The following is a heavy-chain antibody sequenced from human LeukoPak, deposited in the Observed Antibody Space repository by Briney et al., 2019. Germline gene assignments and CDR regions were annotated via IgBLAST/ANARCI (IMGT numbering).Heavy chain of an antibody. Sequence: NPSETLSLTCAVYGGSFSGYYWSWIRQPPGKGLEWIGEINHSGSTNYNPSLKSRVTISEDTSKNQFSLKLRSATAADTAVYYCARRDSSRGMSAFDIWGQGKMVTVSS. CDR2: INHSGST. V-gene: IGHV4-34*01. J-gene: IGHJ3*02. CDR3: ARRDSSRGMSAFDI. CDR1: GGSFSGYY. D-gene: IGHD3-22*01.